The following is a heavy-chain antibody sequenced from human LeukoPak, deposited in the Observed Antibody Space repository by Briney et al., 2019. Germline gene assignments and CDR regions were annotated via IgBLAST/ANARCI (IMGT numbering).Heavy chain of an antibody. V-gene: IGHV3-33*01. Sequence: PGGSLRLSCVASGFTTRSYGMHWVRQAPGKGLEWVAVIWYDGSNKYYADSAKGRFTISRDNSKNTLYLQMNSLRAEDTAVYYCARVLSSGYDVGYYFDYWGQGTLVTVSS. D-gene: IGHD5-12*01. CDR2: IWYDGSNK. CDR3: ARVLSSGYDVGYYFDY. J-gene: IGHJ4*02. CDR1: GFTTRSYG.